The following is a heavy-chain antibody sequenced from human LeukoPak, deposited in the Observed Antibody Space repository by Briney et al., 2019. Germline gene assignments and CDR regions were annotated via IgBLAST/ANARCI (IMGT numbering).Heavy chain of an antibody. Sequence: GASVKVSCKASGYTFTSYYMHWVRQAPGQGLEWMGIINPSGGNTSYAQKFQGRVTMTRDTSTSTVYMELSSLRSEDTAVYYCARVGVSGRIAAAGTHFQHWGQGTLVTVSS. J-gene: IGHJ1*01. CDR3: ARVGVSGRIAAAGTHFQH. CDR1: GYTFTSYY. D-gene: IGHD6-13*01. CDR2: INPSGGNT. V-gene: IGHV1-46*01.